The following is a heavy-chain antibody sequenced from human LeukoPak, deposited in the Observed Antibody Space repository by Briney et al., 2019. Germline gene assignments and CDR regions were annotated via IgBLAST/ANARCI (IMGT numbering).Heavy chain of an antibody. J-gene: IGHJ4*02. Sequence: GSLRLSCAASGFTFSSYAMSWVRQAPGKGLEWIGSIYYSGSTYYNPSLKSRVTIFVDTSKNQLSLKLSSVTAADTAVYYCARHTTLLGHFAYWGQGTLVTVSS. D-gene: IGHD3-3*01. CDR2: IYYSGST. V-gene: IGHV4-39*01. CDR1: GFTFSSYA. CDR3: ARHTTLLGHFAY.